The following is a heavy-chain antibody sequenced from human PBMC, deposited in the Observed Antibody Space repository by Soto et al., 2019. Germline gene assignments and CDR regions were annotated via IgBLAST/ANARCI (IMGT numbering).Heavy chain of an antibody. CDR2: IYYSGST. J-gene: IGHJ4*02. Sequence: KTSETLSLTCTVSGGSISSGDYYWSWIRQPPGKGLEWIGYIYYSGSTYYNPSLKSRVTISVDTSKNQFSLKLSSVTAADTAVYYCARDVNRLGELSLSYFDYWGQGTLVTVS. V-gene: IGHV4-30-4*01. CDR3: ARDVNRLGELSLSYFDY. CDR1: GGSISSGDYY. D-gene: IGHD3-16*02.